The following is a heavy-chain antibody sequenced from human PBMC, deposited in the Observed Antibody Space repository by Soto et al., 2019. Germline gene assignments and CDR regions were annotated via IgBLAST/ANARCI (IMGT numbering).Heavy chain of an antibody. CDR3: ASDLAQDYHGSGSYY. CDR2: MNPGNNQH. CDR1: GYSFTDYD. J-gene: IGHJ4*02. D-gene: IGHD3-10*01. Sequence: ASVKVSCKTSGYSFTDYDIHWVRRAAGQGLEWMGWMNPGNNQHVYAQKFRGRVTVTTDTSTTTAYMELSSLTSEDTAVYYCASDLAQDYHGSGSYYCGQGTLVPISS. V-gene: IGHV1-8*01.